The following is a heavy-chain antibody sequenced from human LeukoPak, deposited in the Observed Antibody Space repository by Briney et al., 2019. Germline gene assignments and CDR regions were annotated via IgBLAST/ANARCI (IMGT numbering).Heavy chain of an antibody. CDR1: GDSITSGSHY. CDR2: IYYTGGT. V-gene: IGHV4-31*03. CDR3: ARAPGAFDI. Sequence: SETLSLTCTVSGDSITSGSHYWAWIRQHPGKGLEWIGYIYYTGGTHYNPSLKSRLTISVDTSENHFSLKLSSVTAADTAIYFCARAPGAFDIWGQGTMVTVSS. J-gene: IGHJ3*02.